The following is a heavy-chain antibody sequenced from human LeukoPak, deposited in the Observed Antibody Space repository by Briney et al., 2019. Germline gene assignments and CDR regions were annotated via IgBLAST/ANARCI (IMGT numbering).Heavy chain of an antibody. V-gene: IGHV3-21*01. CDR3: ARSNPGNAFDI. Sequence: GGSLRLSCAASGFTFSSYSMNWVRQAPGKGLEWVSSISSSSSYIYYADSVKGRFTISRDNAKNSLYLQMNSLRAEDTAVYYCARSNPGNAFDIWGQGTMVTVSS. D-gene: IGHD3-10*01. J-gene: IGHJ3*02. CDR2: ISSSSSYI. CDR1: GFTFSSYS.